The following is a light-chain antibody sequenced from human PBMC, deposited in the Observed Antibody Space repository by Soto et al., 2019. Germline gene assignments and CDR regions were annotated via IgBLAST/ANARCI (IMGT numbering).Light chain of an antibody. J-gene: IGKJ4*01. CDR2: GAS. Sequence: EIVLTQSPGTLSLSRGERATLSCRASQSVTSSHLAWYQQKPGQAPRLLIYGASSRATGIPDRFSGSGSGTDFTLTISRLEPEDLEVYYGQQYGSSPLSFGGGTKVEIK. CDR3: QQYGSSPLS. CDR1: QSVTSSH. V-gene: IGKV3-20*01.